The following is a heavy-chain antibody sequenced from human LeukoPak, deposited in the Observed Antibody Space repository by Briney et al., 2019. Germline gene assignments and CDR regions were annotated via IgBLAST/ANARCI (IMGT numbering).Heavy chain of an antibody. Sequence: GESLKISCKGSGYRFTNYWIGWVRQLPGKGLQWMGIIYPDDSDIRYSPSFQGQVTISADKSIITAYLQWSSLKASDTAMYYCARHGRGSRSPNAFDIWGQGTMVTVSS. J-gene: IGHJ3*02. CDR2: IYPDDSDI. CDR1: GYRFTNYW. D-gene: IGHD3-10*01. CDR3: ARHGRGSRSPNAFDI. V-gene: IGHV5-51*01.